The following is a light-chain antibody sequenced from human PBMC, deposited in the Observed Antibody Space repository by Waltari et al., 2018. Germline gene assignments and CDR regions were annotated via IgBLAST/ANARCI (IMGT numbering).Light chain of an antibody. Sequence: SYEWTQPPSVSVSPGQTARITCSGDPFAKKYASWYQKKPGQAPVLILYEDTKRPSEIPERFSGSISGTMATLTISGAQVEDEAVYYCYSTDSNSNYGVFGGGTKLTVL. J-gene: IGLJ2*01. CDR1: PFAKKY. V-gene: IGLV3-10*01. CDR2: EDT. CDR3: YSTDSNSNYGV.